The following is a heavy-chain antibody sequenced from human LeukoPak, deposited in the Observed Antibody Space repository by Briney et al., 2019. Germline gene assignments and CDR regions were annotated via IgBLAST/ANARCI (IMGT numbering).Heavy chain of an antibody. D-gene: IGHD2-2*01. Sequence: SETLSLTCTVSGGSISSYYWSWIRQPPGKGLEWIGYIYYSGSTNYNPSLKSRVTISVDTSKNQFSLKLSSVTAADTAVYYCATLGYCSSTSCYYGMDVWGQGTTVTVSS. CDR2: IYYSGST. J-gene: IGHJ6*02. CDR3: ATLGYCSSTSCYYGMDV. CDR1: GGSISSYY. V-gene: IGHV4-59*08.